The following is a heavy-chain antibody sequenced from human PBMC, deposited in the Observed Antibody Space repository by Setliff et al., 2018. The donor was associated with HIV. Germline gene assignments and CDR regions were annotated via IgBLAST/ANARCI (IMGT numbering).Heavy chain of an antibody. Sequence: ASVKVSCKASGYTFTGYYMHWVRQAPGQGLEWMGWINPNSGGTNYAQKFQGRVTMTRDTFISTAYMELSRLRSDDTAVYYCARDLPWECGGDCYSGFDYWGQGTLGTVS. J-gene: IGHJ4*02. CDR3: ARDLPWECGGDCYSGFDY. CDR2: INPNSGGT. V-gene: IGHV1-2*02. D-gene: IGHD2-21*02. CDR1: GYTFTGYY.